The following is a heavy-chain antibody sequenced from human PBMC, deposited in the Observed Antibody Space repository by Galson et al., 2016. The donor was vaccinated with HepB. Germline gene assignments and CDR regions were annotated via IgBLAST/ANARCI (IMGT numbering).Heavy chain of an antibody. CDR2: ISSDSAYI. CDR1: GFAFRTYS. Sequence: SLRLSCAGSGFAFRTYSMIWVRQAPGKGLEWVSSISSDSAYIFYADSVKGRFTISRDNPENSVYLQMNSLRAEDTAVYYCARDYGDSTGGFWGRGSLVTVPS. D-gene: IGHD4-17*01. V-gene: IGHV3-21*06. J-gene: IGHJ4*02. CDR3: ARDYGDSTGGF.